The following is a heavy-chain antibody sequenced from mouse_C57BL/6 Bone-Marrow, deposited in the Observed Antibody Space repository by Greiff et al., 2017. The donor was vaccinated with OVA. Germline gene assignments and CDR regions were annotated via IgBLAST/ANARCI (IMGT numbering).Heavy chain of an antibody. CDR1: GYTFTSYW. D-gene: IGHD1-1*01. Sequence: VKLQESGAELVKPGASVKLSCKASGYTFTSYWMHWVKQRPGQGLEWIGMIHPNSGSTNYNEKFKSKATLTVDKSSSTAYMQLSSLTSEDSAVYYCAFITTVVDAMDYWGQGTSVTVSS. CDR2: IHPNSGST. V-gene: IGHV1-64*01. CDR3: AFITTVVDAMDY. J-gene: IGHJ4*01.